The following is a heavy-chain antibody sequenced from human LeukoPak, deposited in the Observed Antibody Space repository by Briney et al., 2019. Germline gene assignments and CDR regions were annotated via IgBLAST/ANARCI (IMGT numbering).Heavy chain of an antibody. J-gene: IGHJ3*01. Sequence: GASVKVSCKASGYTFTGYYMHWVRQAPGQVLEWMGLIDPDGGNTNYAQNFQGRVTLTRDTSTSTLYMELSSLRSEDTAIYYCARIRDGYNDAYDLWGQGTVVTVPS. CDR2: IDPDGGNT. V-gene: IGHV1-46*01. CDR3: ARIRDGYNDAYDL. CDR1: GYTFTGYY. D-gene: IGHD5-24*01.